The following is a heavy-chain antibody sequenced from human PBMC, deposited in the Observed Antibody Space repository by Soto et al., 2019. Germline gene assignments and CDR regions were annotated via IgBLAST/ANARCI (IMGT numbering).Heavy chain of an antibody. D-gene: IGHD3-10*01. V-gene: IGHV5-51*01. CDR2: VYAGDSDT. Sequence: GESLKISCQGSGYSFASFWMGWVRQMPGKGLEWMGIVYAGDSDTRYSPSFQGQVTMSADKSIRTAYLQWSSLKASDTAIYYCARQIYGSGSRDAFDIWGQGTKVTVSS. J-gene: IGHJ3*02. CDR1: GYSFASFW. CDR3: ARQIYGSGSRDAFDI.